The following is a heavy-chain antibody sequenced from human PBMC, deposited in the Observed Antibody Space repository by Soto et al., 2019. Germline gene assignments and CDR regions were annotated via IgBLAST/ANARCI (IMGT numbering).Heavy chain of an antibody. CDR2: INAGNGNT. V-gene: IGHV1-3*01. CDR3: AIGTTPLHYYYGMDV. J-gene: IGHJ6*02. D-gene: IGHD2-2*01. CDR1: GYTFTSYA. Sequence: ASVKVSCKASGYTFTSYAMHWVRQAPGQRLEWMGWINAGNGNTKYSQKFQGRVTITRDTSASTAYMELSSLRSEDTAVYYCAIGTTPLHYYYGMDVWGQGTTVTVSS.